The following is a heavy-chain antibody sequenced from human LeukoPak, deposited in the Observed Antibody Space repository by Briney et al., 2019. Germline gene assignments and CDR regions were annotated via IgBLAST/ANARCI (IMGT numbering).Heavy chain of an antibody. CDR1: GFTLGSCW. D-gene: IGHD2-2*01. J-gene: IGHJ5*02. CDR3: ARDASLGYCSSTSCYQSWFDP. V-gene: IGHV3-7*01. Sequence: GGSLRLSCAASGFTLGSCWMSWVHQAPGKGLEWVANIKQDGSEKYYVDSVKGRFTISRDNAKNSLYLQMNSLRAEDTAVYYCARDASLGYCSSTSCYQSWFDPWGQGTLVTVSS. CDR2: IKQDGSEK.